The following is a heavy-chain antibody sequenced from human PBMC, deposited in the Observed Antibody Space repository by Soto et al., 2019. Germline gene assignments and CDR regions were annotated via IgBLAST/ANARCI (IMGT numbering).Heavy chain of an antibody. Sequence: EVQLLESGGGLVQPGGSLRLSCAASGFTFSSYAMSWVRQAPGKGLEWVSAISGSGGSTYYADSVKGRFTMSRHNSKNTMYPQINSLRAEDTAVYYCAKDDSRYYDYVWGSYRYYHYFDYWGQGTLVTVSS. CDR3: AKDDSRYYDYVWGSYRYYHYFDY. J-gene: IGHJ4*02. D-gene: IGHD3-16*02. V-gene: IGHV3-23*01. CDR2: ISGSGGST. CDR1: GFTFSSYA.